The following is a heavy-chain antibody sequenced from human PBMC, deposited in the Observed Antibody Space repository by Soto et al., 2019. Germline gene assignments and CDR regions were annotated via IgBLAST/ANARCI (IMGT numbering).Heavy chain of an antibody. V-gene: IGHV1-69*13. CDR3: ARLSGYDRDFDY. Sequence: GASVKVSCKASGGTFSSYSISWVLQAPGQGLEWMGGIIPIFGTANYAQKFQGRVTITADESTSTAYMELSSLRSEDTAVYYCARLSGYDRDFDYWGQGTLVTVSS. J-gene: IGHJ4*02. CDR2: IIPIFGTA. CDR1: GGTFSSYS. D-gene: IGHD5-12*01.